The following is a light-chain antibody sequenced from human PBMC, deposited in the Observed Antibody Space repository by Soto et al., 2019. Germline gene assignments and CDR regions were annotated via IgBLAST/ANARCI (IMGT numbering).Light chain of an antibody. CDR1: SSDVGGYNY. V-gene: IGLV2-11*01. CDR3: CSYAGSYYGV. CDR2: DVS. J-gene: IGLJ3*02. Sequence: QSALTQPHSVSGSPGQSVTISCTGTSSDVGGYNYVSWYQQHPGKAPKLMIYDVSKRPSGVPDRFSGSKSGNTASLTISGLQAEDEADYYCCSYAGSYYGVFGGGTKLTVL.